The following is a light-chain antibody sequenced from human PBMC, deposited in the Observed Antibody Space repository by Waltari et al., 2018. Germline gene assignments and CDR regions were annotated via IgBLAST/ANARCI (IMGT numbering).Light chain of an antibody. CDR1: QSVSSY. J-gene: IGKJ5*01. CDR3: QQRSTLPIT. Sequence: EIVMTQSPATLSLSPGERATLSCSASQSVSSYLAWYQHKPGQAPRLIIYDVFRRATAIPARFTGSGSGTDFTLTISSLEPEDFAVYYCQQRSTLPITFGQGTRLEI. V-gene: IGKV3-11*01. CDR2: DVF.